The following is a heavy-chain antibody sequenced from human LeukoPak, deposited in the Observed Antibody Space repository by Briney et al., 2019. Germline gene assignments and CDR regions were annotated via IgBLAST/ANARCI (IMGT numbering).Heavy chain of an antibody. V-gene: IGHV4-39*07. CDR1: GGSISSSSYY. CDR2: IYYSGST. Sequence: SETLSLTCTVSGGSISSSSYYWGWIRQPPGKGLEWIGSIYYSGSTYYNPSLKSRVTISVDTSKNQFSLKLSSVTAADTGVYYCARAGVFWSGYYTGNTFDYWGQGTLVTVSS. J-gene: IGHJ4*02. CDR3: ARAGVFWSGYYTGNTFDY. D-gene: IGHD3-3*01.